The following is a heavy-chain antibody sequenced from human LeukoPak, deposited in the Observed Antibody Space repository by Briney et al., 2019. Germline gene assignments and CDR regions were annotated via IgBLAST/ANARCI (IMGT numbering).Heavy chain of an antibody. CDR2: INPNSGGT. Sequence: ASVTVSCKASGYTFTGYYMHWVRQAPGQGLEWMGWINPNSGGTNYAQKFQGRVTMTRDTSISTAYMELSRLRSDDTAVYYCARDAAYSSSWYGYWGQGTLVTVSS. CDR1: GYTFTGYY. V-gene: IGHV1-2*02. J-gene: IGHJ4*02. CDR3: ARDAAYSSSWYGY. D-gene: IGHD6-13*01.